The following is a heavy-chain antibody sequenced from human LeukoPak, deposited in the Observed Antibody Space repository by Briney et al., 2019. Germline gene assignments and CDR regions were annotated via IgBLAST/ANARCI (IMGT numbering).Heavy chain of an antibody. D-gene: IGHD2-15*01. V-gene: IGHV3-74*01. CDR2: INSDGSST. Sequence: GGSLRLSCAASGFTFSSYWMHWVRQAPWKGLVWVSRINSDGSSTSYADSVKGRFTISRDNAKNSLYLQMKSLRAEDTALYYCARDLTPLGYCSGGRCYSPGAFDIWGQGTMVTVSS. CDR3: ARDLTPLGYCSGGRCYSPGAFDI. J-gene: IGHJ3*02. CDR1: GFTFSSYW.